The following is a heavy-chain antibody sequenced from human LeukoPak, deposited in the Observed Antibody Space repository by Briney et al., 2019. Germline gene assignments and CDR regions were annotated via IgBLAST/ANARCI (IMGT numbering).Heavy chain of an antibody. D-gene: IGHD3-3*01. V-gene: IGHV3-21*01. CDR2: ISSSSSYI. J-gene: IGHJ4*02. CDR3: ARENLGGSNYDFWSGGFDY. CDR1: GFTFSSYS. Sequence: GGSLRLSCAASGFTFSSYSMTWVRQAPGKGLEWVSSISSSSSYIYYADSVKGRFTISRDNAKNSLYLQMNSLRAEDTAVYYCARENLGGSNYDFWSGGFDYWGQGTLVTVSS.